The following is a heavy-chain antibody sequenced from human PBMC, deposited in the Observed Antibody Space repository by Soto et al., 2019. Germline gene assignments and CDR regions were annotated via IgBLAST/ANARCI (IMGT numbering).Heavy chain of an antibody. D-gene: IGHD4-17*01. V-gene: IGHV1-46*03. CDR1: GYTFTSYY. CDR2: INPSGGST. CDR3: ARDFTVTTDEDY. Sequence: ASVKVSCKSPGYTFTSYYMHWVRQAPGQGLEWMGIINPSGGSTSYAQKFQGRVTMTRDTSTSTVYMELSSLRSEDTAVYYCARDFTVTTDEDYWGQGTLVTVSS. J-gene: IGHJ4*02.